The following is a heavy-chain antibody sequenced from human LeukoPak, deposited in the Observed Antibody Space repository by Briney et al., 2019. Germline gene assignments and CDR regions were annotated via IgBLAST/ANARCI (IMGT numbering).Heavy chain of an antibody. Sequence: GGSLRLSCAASGFTVSSNYMSWVCQAPGKGLEWVSVIYSGGSTYYADSVKGRFTISRDNSKNTLYLQMNSLRAEDTAVYYCARELHGSGSYPNYYYYYGMDVWGQGTTVTVSS. CDR1: GFTVSSNY. V-gene: IGHV3-53*01. CDR3: ARELHGSGSYPNYYYYYGMDV. D-gene: IGHD3-10*01. J-gene: IGHJ6*02. CDR2: IYSGGST.